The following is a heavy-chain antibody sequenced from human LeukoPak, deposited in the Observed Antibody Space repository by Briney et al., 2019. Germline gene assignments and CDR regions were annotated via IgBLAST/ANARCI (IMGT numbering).Heavy chain of an antibody. CDR1: GSSSTSYW. Sequence: LRESLKISCKGSGSSSTSYWIGWVRQMPGKGLEWMGIIYPDESDTRYSPSFQGLVTLSDDKSIATAYLQWRSLQASDTTMYYCVRNHYGTASYLGYWGQGTLVTVSS. D-gene: IGHD3-10*01. J-gene: IGHJ4*02. CDR3: VRNHYGTASYLGY. CDR2: IYPDESDT. V-gene: IGHV5-51*01.